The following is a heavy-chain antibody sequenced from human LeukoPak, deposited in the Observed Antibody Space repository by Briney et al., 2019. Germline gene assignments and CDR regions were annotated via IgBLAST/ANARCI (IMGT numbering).Heavy chain of an antibody. J-gene: IGHJ4*02. CDR1: GYTFTSYG. CDR3: STRPDYGSGSYSSGND. CDR2: ISAYNGST. Sequence: GASVKVSCKASGYTFTSYGISWVRQAPGQGLEWMGWISAYNGSTNYAQKLQGRVTMTTDTSTSTAYMELRSLRSDDTAVYYCSTRPDYGSGSYSSGNDWGQGTLVTVSS. D-gene: IGHD3-10*01. V-gene: IGHV1-18*01.